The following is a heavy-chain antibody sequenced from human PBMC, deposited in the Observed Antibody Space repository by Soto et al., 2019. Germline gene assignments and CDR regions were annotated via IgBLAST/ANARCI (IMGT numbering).Heavy chain of an antibody. D-gene: IGHD2-2*01. CDR1: GGSISSYY. Sequence: SETLSLTCTVSGGSISSYYWSWIRQPPGKGLEWIGYIYYSGSTNYNPSLKSRVTISVDTSKNQFSLKLSSVTAADTAVYYCARVRFPGYCSSTSCLQNWFDPWGQGTLVTVSS. J-gene: IGHJ5*02. CDR2: IYYSGST. CDR3: ARVRFPGYCSSTSCLQNWFDP. V-gene: IGHV4-59*01.